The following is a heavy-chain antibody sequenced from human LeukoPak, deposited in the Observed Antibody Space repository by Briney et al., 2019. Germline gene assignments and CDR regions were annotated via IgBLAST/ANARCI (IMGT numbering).Heavy chain of an antibody. Sequence: ASVKVSCKASGYTFTGYYMHWVRQAPGQGLEWVGGINPNSGGTNYAQKFQGRVTMTTDTSISTAYMGLSRLRSDDTAVYYCARDSAEVLTGYYWHKAFDIWGQGTMVTVSS. CDR2: INPNSGGT. CDR1: GYTFTGYY. D-gene: IGHD3-9*01. CDR3: ARDSAEVLTGYYWHKAFDI. V-gene: IGHV1-2*02. J-gene: IGHJ3*02.